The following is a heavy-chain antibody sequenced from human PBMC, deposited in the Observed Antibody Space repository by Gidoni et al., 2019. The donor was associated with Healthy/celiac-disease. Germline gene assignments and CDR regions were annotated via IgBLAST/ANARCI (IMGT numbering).Heavy chain of an antibody. CDR3: AAEGFYGMDV. Sequence: QVQLQQWGAGLLKPSETLSLTCAVYGGSFSGYYWSWIRQPPGKGLAWIGEINHSGSTNYNPSLKSRVTISVDTSKNQSSLKLSSVTAADTAVYYCAAEGFYGMDVWGQGTTVTVSS. CDR2: INHSGST. J-gene: IGHJ6*02. V-gene: IGHV4-34*01. CDR1: GGSFSGYY.